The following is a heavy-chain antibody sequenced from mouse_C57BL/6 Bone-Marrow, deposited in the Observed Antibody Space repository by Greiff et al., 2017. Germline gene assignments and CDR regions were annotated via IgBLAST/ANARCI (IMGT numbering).Heavy chain of an antibody. Sequence: VHVKQSGAELVRPGASVKLSCTASGFNIKDYYMHWVKQRPEQGLEWIGRIDPEDGDTEYAPKFQGKATMTADTSSNPAYLQLSSLTSEDTAVYYCTAAAPFAYWGQGTLVTVSA. V-gene: IGHV14-1*01. CDR1: GFNIKDYY. CDR2: IDPEDGDT. J-gene: IGHJ3*01. CDR3: TAAAPFAY. D-gene: IGHD1-2*01.